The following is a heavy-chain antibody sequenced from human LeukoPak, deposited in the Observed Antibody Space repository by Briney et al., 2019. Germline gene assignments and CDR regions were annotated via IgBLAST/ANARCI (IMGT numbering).Heavy chain of an antibody. Sequence: GWSLSLSCAASGLTFSSHWMFWVRQAPGRGLVGVSQTDRDGKTTGYADSVKGRFTISRDNAKNTLYLQMNSLRAEDTAVYYCAAESSAWSAFDIWGQGTMVTVSA. CDR1: GLTFSSHW. CDR3: AAESSAWSAFDI. J-gene: IGHJ3*02. CDR2: TDRDGKTT. D-gene: IGHD6-19*01. V-gene: IGHV3-74*01.